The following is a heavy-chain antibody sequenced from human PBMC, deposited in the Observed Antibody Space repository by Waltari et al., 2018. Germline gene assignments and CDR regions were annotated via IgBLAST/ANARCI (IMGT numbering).Heavy chain of an antibody. J-gene: IGHJ4*02. CDR1: GGSISSSNW. CDR3: ARDVGYCSSTSCYDY. CDR2: IYHSGST. V-gene: IGHV4-4*02. D-gene: IGHD2-2*01. Sequence: QVQLQESGPGLVKPSGTLSLTCAVSGGSISSSNWWSWVRQPPGKGLEWIGEIYHSGSTNYNPSLKSRVTISVDKSKNQFSLKPSSVTAADTAVYYCARDVGYCSSTSCYDYWGQGTLVTVSS.